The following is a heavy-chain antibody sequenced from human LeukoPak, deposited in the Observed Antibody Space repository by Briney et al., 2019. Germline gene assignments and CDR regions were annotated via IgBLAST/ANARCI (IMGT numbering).Heavy chain of an antibody. CDR2: IWYDGSNK. Sequence: GGSLRLSCAASGFTFSSYGMHWVRQAPGKGLEWVAVIWYDGSNKYYADSVKGRFTISRDNSKSTLYLQMNSLRAEDTAVYYCARGKGDAYRDAFDIWGQGTMVTVSS. V-gene: IGHV3-33*01. CDR3: ARGKGDAYRDAFDI. CDR1: GFTFSSYG. D-gene: IGHD2-21*02. J-gene: IGHJ3*02.